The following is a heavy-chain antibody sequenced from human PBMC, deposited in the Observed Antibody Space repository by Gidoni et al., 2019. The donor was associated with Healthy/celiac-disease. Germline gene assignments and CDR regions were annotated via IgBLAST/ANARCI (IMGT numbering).Heavy chain of an antibody. CDR1: GRSISSGSYY. J-gene: IGHJ5*02. Sequence: QVQLQESGPGLVKPSQTLSLTCPVSGRSISSGSYYWSWIRHPAGKGLEWIGRIYTSGRTNYNPSLKSRVTISVDTSKNQFSLKLSYVTAADTAVYYCARESDIVAPYNGFDPWGQGTLVTVSS. CDR2: IYTSGRT. V-gene: IGHV4-61*02. D-gene: IGHD5-12*01. CDR3: ARESDIVAPYNGFDP.